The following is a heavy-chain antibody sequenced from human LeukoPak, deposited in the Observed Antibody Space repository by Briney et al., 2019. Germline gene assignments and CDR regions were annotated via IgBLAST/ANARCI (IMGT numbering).Heavy chain of an antibody. CDR1: GGSISSYY. V-gene: IGHV4-59*01. J-gene: IGHJ3*02. D-gene: IGHD3-10*01. Sequence: ASETLSLTCTVSGGSISSYYWSWIRQPPGKGLEWIGYIYYSGSTNYNPSLKSRVTISVDTSKNQFSLKLSSVTAADTAVYYCARAYYYGSGSYAFDIWGQGTMVTVSS. CDR2: IYYSGST. CDR3: ARAYYYGSGSYAFDI.